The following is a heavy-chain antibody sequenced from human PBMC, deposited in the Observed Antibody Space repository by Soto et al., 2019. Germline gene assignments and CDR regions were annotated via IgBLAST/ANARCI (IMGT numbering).Heavy chain of an antibody. V-gene: IGHV4-34*01. D-gene: IGHD3-10*01. Sequence: SETLSLTCAVYGGSFSGYYWSWIRQPPGKGLEWIGEINHSGSTNYNPSLTSRVTISVDTSKNQFYLKLSSVTAADTAVYYCARGAFLWFGELLPLDYWGQGTLVTVSS. CDR2: INHSGST. J-gene: IGHJ4*02. CDR3: ARGAFLWFGELLPLDY. CDR1: GGSFSGYY.